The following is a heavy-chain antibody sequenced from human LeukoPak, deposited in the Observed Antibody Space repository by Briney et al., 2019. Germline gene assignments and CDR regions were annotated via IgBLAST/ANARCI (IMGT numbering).Heavy chain of an antibody. Sequence: SETLSLTCTVSGGSVSSGSYYWSWIRQPPGKELEWIGYIYYSGSTNYNPSLKSRVTISVDTSKNQFSLKLSSVTAADTAVYYCARVGAYYDSSGYYYYFDYWGQGTLVTVSS. CDR3: ARVGAYYDSSGYYYYFDY. D-gene: IGHD3-22*01. J-gene: IGHJ4*02. CDR2: IYYSGST. V-gene: IGHV4-61*01. CDR1: GGSVSSGSYY.